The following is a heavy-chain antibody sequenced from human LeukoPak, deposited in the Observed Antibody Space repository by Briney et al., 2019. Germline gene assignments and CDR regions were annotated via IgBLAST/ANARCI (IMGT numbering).Heavy chain of an antibody. J-gene: IGHJ3*02. D-gene: IGHD2-15*01. CDR2: MSYDGSNK. CDR1: GFTFSSYA. CDR3: ATAVLYCGSGGSYYATHDFDI. V-gene: IGHV3-30-3*01. Sequence: PGRSQRLSCAASGFTFSSYAMHWVRQAPGKGLEWVAVMSYDGSNKYYADSVKGRFTISRDNSKNTLYLQMNSLRAEDTAVYYCATAVLYCGSGGSYYATHDFDIWGQGTMVTVSS.